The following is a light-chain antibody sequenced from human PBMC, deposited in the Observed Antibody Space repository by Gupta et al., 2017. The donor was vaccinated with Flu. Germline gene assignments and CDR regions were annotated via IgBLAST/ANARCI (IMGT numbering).Light chain of an antibody. J-gene: IGKJ4*01. Sequence: DRATRSCRTSQGVRSNLAWLQQKPGQAPRLLIYDASTRATDIPARFSGSGSGTEFTLTISSLQSEDCAVYYCQQYHNWPPLTFGAGTKVEIK. CDR3: QQYHNWPPLT. V-gene: IGKV3D-15*01. CDR1: QGVRSN. CDR2: DAS.